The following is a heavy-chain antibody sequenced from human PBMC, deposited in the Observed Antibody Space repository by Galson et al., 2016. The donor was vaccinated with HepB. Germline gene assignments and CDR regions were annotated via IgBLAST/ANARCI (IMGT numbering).Heavy chain of an antibody. CDR1: GFIFKNVW. D-gene: IGHD2-2*01. J-gene: IGHJ3*02. Sequence: SLRLSCAASGFIFKNVWMTWVRQAPGKGLEWVGHITSQTDGGTADYAASVKGRFTISRDDSHDMLYLQMNTLKSEDTALYYCTTRIDVVVAPADSWAMVGPPVDDAVDTFDIWGQGTMVTGSS. V-gene: IGHV3-15*01. CDR2: ITSQTDGGTA. CDR3: TTRIDVVVAPADSWAMVGPPVDDAVDTFDI.